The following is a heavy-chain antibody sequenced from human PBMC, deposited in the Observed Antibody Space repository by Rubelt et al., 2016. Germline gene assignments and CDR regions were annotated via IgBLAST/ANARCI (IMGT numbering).Heavy chain of an antibody. V-gene: IGHV3-23*01. D-gene: IGHD1-26*01. CDR1: GFTFSTYP. CDR2: ISGSGDDT. CDR3: AEDQKWEQPHYFDY. J-gene: IGHJ4*02. Sequence: EVQLLESGGDLGQPGGSLRLSCAASGFTFSTYPMSWVRQAPGKGLEWVSTISGSGDDTYYADSVKGRLTISRDNPQNTQYLQMTSLTSEDTSVYYCAEDQKWEQPHYFDYWGRGTLVTVSS.